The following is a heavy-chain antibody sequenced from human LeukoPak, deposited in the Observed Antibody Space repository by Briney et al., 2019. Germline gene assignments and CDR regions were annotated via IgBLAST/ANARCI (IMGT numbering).Heavy chain of an antibody. V-gene: IGHV4-38-2*02. CDR3: GRDIPSGYYDY. Sequence: PETLSLTCTVYSYSIRSDYYWSWIRQTPGKGLEWIASINHSEITYYNPSLKSRVTISVDVSKTQFSLKLTSVTAADTAVYYCGRDIPSGYYDYWGQGILVTVSS. D-gene: IGHD3-22*01. CDR1: SYSIRSDYY. CDR2: INHSEIT. J-gene: IGHJ4*02.